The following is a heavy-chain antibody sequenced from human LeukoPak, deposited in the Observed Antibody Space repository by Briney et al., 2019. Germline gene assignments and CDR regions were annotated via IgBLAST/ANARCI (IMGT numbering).Heavy chain of an antibody. CDR3: AKARLPSAAAGTSWFDP. V-gene: IGHV3-23*01. J-gene: IGHJ5*02. D-gene: IGHD6-13*01. CDR1: GFTFSSYA. CDR2: ISGSGGST. Sequence: GGSLRHSCAASGFTFSSYAMSWVRQAPGKGLEWVSAISGSGGSTYYADSVKGRFTISRDNSKDTLYLQMDSLRAEDTAVYYCAKARLPSAAAGTSWFDPWGQGTLVTVSS.